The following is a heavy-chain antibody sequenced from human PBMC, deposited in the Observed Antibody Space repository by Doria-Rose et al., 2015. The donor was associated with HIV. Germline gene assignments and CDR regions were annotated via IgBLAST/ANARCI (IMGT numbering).Heavy chain of an antibody. CDR1: GGSINSGDYY. CDR3: ARRSPSVAFDY. Sequence: QVQLQESGPGLVKPSQTLSLTCTVSGGSINSGDYYWTWIRQHPGEGLDWIGYIYHTGSTYYNPSLKSRVIISVDTSKNQFSRRLTSVTAADTAVYYCARRSPSVAFDYWGQGTLVTVSS. V-gene: IGHV4-31*03. CDR2: IYHTGST. D-gene: IGHD6-19*01. J-gene: IGHJ4*02.